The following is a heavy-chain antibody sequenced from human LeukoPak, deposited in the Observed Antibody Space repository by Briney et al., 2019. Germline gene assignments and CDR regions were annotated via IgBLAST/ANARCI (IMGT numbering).Heavy chain of an antibody. CDR2: IKQDGSEK. CDR1: GFTFSSYW. J-gene: IGHJ4*02. V-gene: IGHV3-7*01. D-gene: IGHD3-10*01. Sequence: QPGGSLRLSCAASGFTFSSYWMSWVRQAPGKGLEWVANIKQDGSEKYYVDSVKGRFTISRDNADNSLYLHMSRLRAEDTAVYYCARLGGAYVSGFYFDSWGQGTLVTVSS. CDR3: ARLGGAYVSGFYFDS.